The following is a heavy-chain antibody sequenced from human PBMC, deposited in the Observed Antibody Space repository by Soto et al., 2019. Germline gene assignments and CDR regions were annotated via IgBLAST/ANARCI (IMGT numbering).Heavy chain of an antibody. Sequence: KPSETLSLTCAVYGGSFSGYYWSWIRQPPGKGLEWIGEINRSGSTNYNPSLKSRVTISVDTSKNQFSLKLSSVTAADTAVYYCARFSMTTMLWGQGTLVTVSS. J-gene: IGHJ4*02. CDR2: INRSGST. D-gene: IGHD4-4*01. CDR3: ARFSMTTML. V-gene: IGHV4-34*01. CDR1: GGSFSGYY.